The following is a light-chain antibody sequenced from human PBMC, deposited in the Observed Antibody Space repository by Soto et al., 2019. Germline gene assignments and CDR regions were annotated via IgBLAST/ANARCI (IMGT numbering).Light chain of an antibody. CDR1: SSDVGGYNY. J-gene: IGLJ1*01. V-gene: IGLV2-14*01. CDR2: EVS. Sequence: QSALTQPASVSGSPGQSITISCTGTSSDVGGYNYVSWYQQHPGKAPKLMIYEVSNRPSGVSNRFSGSKSGNTASLTISGLQAEDEADYYCNSFRVSHLYVFGTGTKVTVL. CDR3: NSFRVSHLYV.